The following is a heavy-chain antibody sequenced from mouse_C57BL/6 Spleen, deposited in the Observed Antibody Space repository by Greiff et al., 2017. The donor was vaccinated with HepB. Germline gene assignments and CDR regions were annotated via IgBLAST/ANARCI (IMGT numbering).Heavy chain of an antibody. D-gene: IGHD4-1*01. V-gene: IGHV5-17*01. Sequence: DVMLVESGGGLVKPGGSLKLSCAASGFTFSDYGMHWVRQAPEKGLEWVAYISSGSSTIYYADTVKGRFTISRDNAKNTLFLQMTSLRSEDTAMYYCARSTWVYAMDYWGQGTSVTVSS. J-gene: IGHJ4*01. CDR3: ARSTWVYAMDY. CDR1: GFTFSDYG. CDR2: ISSGSSTI.